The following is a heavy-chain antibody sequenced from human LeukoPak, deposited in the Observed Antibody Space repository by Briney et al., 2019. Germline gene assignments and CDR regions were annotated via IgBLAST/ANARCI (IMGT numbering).Heavy chain of an antibody. CDR3: ARRRYCSGGSCYPGFYYYYMDV. J-gene: IGHJ6*03. Sequence: GVSLKISCKVSGYSFTSYWIGWARPMPGKGLEWMGIIYPGDSDTRYSPSFQGQVTISADKSIRTAYLQWSSLKASDTDMYYCARRRYCSGGSCYPGFYYYYMDVWGKGTTVTVSS. CDR1: GYSFTSYW. D-gene: IGHD2-15*01. V-gene: IGHV5-51*01. CDR2: IYPGDSDT.